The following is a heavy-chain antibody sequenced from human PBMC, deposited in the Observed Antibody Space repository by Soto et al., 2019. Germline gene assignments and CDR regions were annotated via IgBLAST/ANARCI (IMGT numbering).Heavy chain of an antibody. J-gene: IGHJ4*02. D-gene: IGHD4-4*01. Sequence: PSETLSLTCTVSGGSISSYYWSWIRQPPGKGLEWIGYIYYSGSTNYNPSLKSRVTISVDTSKNQFSLKLSSVTAADTAVYYCARDTGLTPHFDYWGQGTLVTVSS. CDR1: GGSISSYY. CDR3: ARDTGLTPHFDY. V-gene: IGHV4-59*01. CDR2: IYYSGST.